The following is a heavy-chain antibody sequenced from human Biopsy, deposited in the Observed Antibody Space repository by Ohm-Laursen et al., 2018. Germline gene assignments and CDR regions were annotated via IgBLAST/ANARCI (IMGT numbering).Heavy chain of an antibody. J-gene: IGHJ3*01. Sequence: TLSLTWAVDGGSFSGYDWTWIRQPPGKGLEWVGEFSHTGTTIYNPSLKSRLTISVDKSKNHFSLRLTSVTAADTATYFCARGPYGDNAGAFDVWGQGTVVTVPS. CDR1: GGSFSGYD. D-gene: IGHD4/OR15-4a*01. CDR3: ARGPYGDNAGAFDV. CDR2: FSHTGTT. V-gene: IGHV4-34*01.